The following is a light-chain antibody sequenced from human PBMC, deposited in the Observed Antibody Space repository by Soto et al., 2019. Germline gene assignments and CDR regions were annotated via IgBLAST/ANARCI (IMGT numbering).Light chain of an antibody. J-gene: IGKJ4*01. V-gene: IGKV3-11*01. CDR1: QSVSSY. Sequence: EIVLTQSPATLSLSPGERATLSCRASQSVSSYLAWYHQKPGQAPRLLIYDASNRATGIPARFSGSGSGTDFTLTISSLEPEDFAVYYWQQRSNWPPTFGGGTKVEIK. CDR2: DAS. CDR3: QQRSNWPPT.